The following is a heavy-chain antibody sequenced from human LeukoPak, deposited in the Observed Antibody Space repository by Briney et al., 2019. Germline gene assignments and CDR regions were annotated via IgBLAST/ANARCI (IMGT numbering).Heavy chain of an antibody. CDR1: GFTFSSYE. J-gene: IGHJ6*04. D-gene: IGHD3-10*02. CDR2: ISSSGSTI. V-gene: IGHV3-48*03. Sequence: GGSLRLSCAASGFTFSSYEMNWVRQAPGRGLAWVSYISSSGSTIYYADSVKGRFTISRDNAKNSLYLQMNSLRAEDTAVYYCAELGITMIGGVWGKGTTVTISS. CDR3: AELGITMIGGV.